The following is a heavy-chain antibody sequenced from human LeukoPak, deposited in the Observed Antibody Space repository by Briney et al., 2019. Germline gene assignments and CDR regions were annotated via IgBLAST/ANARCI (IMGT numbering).Heavy chain of an antibody. CDR1: GFTLGANP. D-gene: IGHD4-17*01. CDR3: AKDPLATVTIFDY. Sequence: GGSLRLSCAASGFTLGANPLTGSARPPGKGWNGSPPISGSGGSTYYADSVKGRFTISRDNSKNTLYLQMNSLRAEDTAVYYCAKDPLATVTIFDYWGQGTLVTVSS. V-gene: IGHV3-23*01. J-gene: IGHJ4*02. CDR2: ISGSGGST.